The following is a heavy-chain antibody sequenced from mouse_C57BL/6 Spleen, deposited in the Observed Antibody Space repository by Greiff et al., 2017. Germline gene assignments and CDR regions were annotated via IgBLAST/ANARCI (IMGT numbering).Heavy chain of an antibody. CDR1: GYTFTSYW. Sequence: QVQLQQPGAELVMPGASVKLSCKASGYTFTSYWMHWVKQRPGQGLEWIGEIDPSDSYTNYNQKFKGKSTLTVDKSSSTAYMQLSSLTSEDSAVYYCARRRLLHYFDYWGQGTTLTVSS. D-gene: IGHD2-3*01. J-gene: IGHJ2*01. V-gene: IGHV1-69*01. CDR2: IDPSDSYT. CDR3: ARRRLLHYFDY.